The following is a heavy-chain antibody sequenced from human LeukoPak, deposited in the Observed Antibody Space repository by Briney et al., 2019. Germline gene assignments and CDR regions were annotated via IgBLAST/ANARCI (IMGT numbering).Heavy chain of an antibody. CDR1: GFTFSSYA. J-gene: IGHJ4*02. CDR3: AREYCGGDCYMDY. Sequence: PGGSLRLSCAASGFTFSSYAMSWVRQAPGKGLEWVSVIYSGGSTYYADSVKGRFTISRDNSKNTLYLQMNSLRAEDTAVYYCAREYCGGDCYMDYWGQGTLVTVSS. CDR2: IYSGGST. V-gene: IGHV3-53*01. D-gene: IGHD2-21*02.